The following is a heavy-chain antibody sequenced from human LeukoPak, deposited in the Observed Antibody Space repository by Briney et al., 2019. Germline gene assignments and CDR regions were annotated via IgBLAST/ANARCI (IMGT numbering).Heavy chain of an antibody. CDR3: ARVGSSSWYSFDY. D-gene: IGHD6-13*01. J-gene: IGHJ4*02. CDR2: IDPNSGGT. CDR1: GYTFTDYY. V-gene: IGHV1-2*06. Sequence: ASVKVSCKASGYTFTDYYMHWVRQATGQGLEWMGRIDPNSGGTNYAQKFQGRVTMTRDTSISTAYMELSRLRSDDTAVYYCARVGSSSWYSFDYWGQGNLVTVSS.